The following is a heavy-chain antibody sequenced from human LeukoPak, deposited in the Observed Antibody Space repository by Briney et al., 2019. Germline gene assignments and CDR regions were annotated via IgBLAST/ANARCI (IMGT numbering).Heavy chain of an antibody. D-gene: IGHD2/OR15-2a*01. CDR2: MKGKAGKT. CDR3: VRDAGDCDSVCLKSNGSVP. CDR1: VFFLSTYL. Sequence: GGPLRLSCAASVFFLSTYLMSWVRQAPGKGVEWVAHMKGKAGKTYYADCVSGRFTISRDDSKYTVSLQMNSLRDEDTALYHRVRDAGDCDSVCLKSNGSVPWGQGTLVTVSS. V-gene: IGHV3-23*01. J-gene: IGHJ5*02.